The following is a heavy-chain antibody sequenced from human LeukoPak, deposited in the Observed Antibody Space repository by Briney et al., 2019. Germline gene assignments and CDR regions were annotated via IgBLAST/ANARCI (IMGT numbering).Heavy chain of an antibody. Sequence: GGSLRLSCAASDFTFSTYGMSWVRRAPGKGLEWVSAISGSGGSTYYADSVKGRFTISRDNSKNTLYLQMNSLRAEDTAVYYCAKEGWEQSFDYWGQGTLVTVSS. CDR2: ISGSGGST. CDR3: AKEGWEQSFDY. V-gene: IGHV3-23*01. CDR1: DFTFSTYG. D-gene: IGHD1-26*01. J-gene: IGHJ4*02.